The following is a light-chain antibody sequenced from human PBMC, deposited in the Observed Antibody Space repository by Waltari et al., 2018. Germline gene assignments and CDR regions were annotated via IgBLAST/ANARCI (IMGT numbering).Light chain of an antibody. V-gene: IGKV1-5*03. Sequence: DIQMTQSPSTLSASVGARVTITCRASQSISSWLAWYQQKAGKAPKLLINTASNLESGVPSRFSGSGSGTEFTLTISGLQPDDFATYYCQQYDVSALNFGGGTKVEFK. CDR2: TAS. CDR1: QSISSW. CDR3: QQYDVSALN. J-gene: IGKJ4*01.